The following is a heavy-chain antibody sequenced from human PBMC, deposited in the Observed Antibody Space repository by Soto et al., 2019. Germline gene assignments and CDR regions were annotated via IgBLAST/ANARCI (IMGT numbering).Heavy chain of an antibody. D-gene: IGHD2-8*01. V-gene: IGHV3-23*01. CDR3: AKEGVSCNGIHDPFEL. Sequence: GGSLRLSCAASGFIFSDYAMSWVRQGPGKGLEWVSVVGGQGSNTYYADSVRGRFTVSRDDSRNTLYLRMDSLRVEDTAVYYCAKEGVSCNGIHDPFELCGHGTMVTVSS. CDR2: VGGQGSNT. CDR1: GFIFSDYA. J-gene: IGHJ3*01.